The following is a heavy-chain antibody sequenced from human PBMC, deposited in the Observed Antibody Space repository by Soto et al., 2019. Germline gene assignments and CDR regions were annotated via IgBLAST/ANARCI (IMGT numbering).Heavy chain of an antibody. CDR2: ISSSGSFK. J-gene: IGHJ4*02. D-gene: IGHD2-15*01. CDR1: GFAFNSNS. Sequence: EVRLVASGGGLVKPGGSLRLSCAASGFAFNSNSMNWVRQVPGKGLQWLSSISSSGSFKSYGDSIQGRFTISRDNAKNSPSLQMNNLRGYATAHYFCAIDPPLVGTSSWDADSWCQGTLVTVSS. CDR3: AIDPPLVGTSSWDADS. V-gene: IGHV3-21*01.